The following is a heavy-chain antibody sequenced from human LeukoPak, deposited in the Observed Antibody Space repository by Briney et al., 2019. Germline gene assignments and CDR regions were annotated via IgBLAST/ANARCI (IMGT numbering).Heavy chain of an antibody. J-gene: IGHJ5*02. Sequence: PSETLSLTCTVSGGSISSYYWSWIRQPPGKGLEWIGYIYYSGSTNYNPSLKSRVTISVDTSKNQFSLKLSSVTAADTAVYYCASTTCSGGSCYSGDWFDPWGQGTLVTVSS. CDR2: IYYSGST. V-gene: IGHV4-59*12. CDR1: GGSISSYY. D-gene: IGHD2-15*01. CDR3: ASTTCSGGSCYSGDWFDP.